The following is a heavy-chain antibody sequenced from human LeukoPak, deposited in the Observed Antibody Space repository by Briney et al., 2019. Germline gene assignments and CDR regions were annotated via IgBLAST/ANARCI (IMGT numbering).Heavy chain of an antibody. J-gene: IGHJ4*02. D-gene: IGHD5-18*01. CDR3: ARDKSPNRGYSYGSIGY. CDR1: GFTFSSYA. Sequence: GGSLRLSCAASGFTFSSYAMHWVRQAPGKGLEWVAVISYDGSNKYYADSVKGRFTISRDNSKNTLYLQMDSLRAEDTAMYYCARDKSPNRGYSYGSIGYWGQGTLVTVSS. CDR2: ISYDGSNK. V-gene: IGHV3-30-3*01.